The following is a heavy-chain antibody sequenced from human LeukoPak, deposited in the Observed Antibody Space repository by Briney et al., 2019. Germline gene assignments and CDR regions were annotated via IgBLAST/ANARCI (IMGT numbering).Heavy chain of an antibody. D-gene: IGHD3-22*01. CDR3: SRVTYDSSGYYHGATDY. Sequence: AGGSLRLSCRASGFTFDDYAMSWVRQAPGKGLEWVGFIRSKGYGGTTEYAASVKGRSTISRDDSKSIVYLQMNSLKTEDTAVYYCSRVTYDSSGYYHGATDYWGQGTLVTVSS. V-gene: IGHV3-49*04. CDR1: GFTFDDYA. CDR2: IRSKGYGGTT. J-gene: IGHJ4*02.